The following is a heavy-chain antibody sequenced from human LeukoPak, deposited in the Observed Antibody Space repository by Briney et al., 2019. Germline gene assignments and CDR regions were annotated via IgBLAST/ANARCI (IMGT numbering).Heavy chain of an antibody. CDR3: ARARGYYDILDY. V-gene: IGHV3-30-3*01. CDR1: GFTLSSYA. CDR2: ISYDGSNK. D-gene: IGHD3-22*01. Sequence: GGSLRLSCAASGFTLSSYAMHWVRQAPGKGLEWVAVISYDGSNKYYADSVKGRFTISRDNSKNTLYLQMNSLRAEDTAVYYCARARGYYDILDYWGQGTLVTVSS. J-gene: IGHJ4*02.